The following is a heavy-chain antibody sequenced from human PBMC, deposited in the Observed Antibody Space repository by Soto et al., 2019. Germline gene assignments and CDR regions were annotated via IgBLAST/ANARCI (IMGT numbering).Heavy chain of an antibody. V-gene: IGHV4-31*03. Sequence: QVQLQESGPGLVKPSQTLSLTCTVSGGSISSGGYYWSWIRQHPGKGLEWIGYIYYSGSTYYNPSLKSRVTISVDTSKNQFSLKVSSVTAADTAVYYCARSYGDSSGYYYYYYGMDVWGQGTTVTVSS. CDR3: ARSYGDSSGYYYYYYGMDV. CDR1: GGSISSGGYY. J-gene: IGHJ6*02. CDR2: IYYSGST. D-gene: IGHD4-17*01.